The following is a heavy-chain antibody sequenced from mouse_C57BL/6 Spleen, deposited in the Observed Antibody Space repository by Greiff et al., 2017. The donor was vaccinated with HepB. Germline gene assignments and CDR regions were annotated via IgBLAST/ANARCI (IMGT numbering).Heavy chain of an antibody. Sequence: VQLQQPGAELVMPGASVKLSCKASGYTFTSYWMHWVKQRPGQGLEWIGEIDPSDSYTNYNQKFKGKSTLTVDKSSSTAYMQLSSLTSEDSAVYYWARWGDYGSSSFAYWGQGTLVTVSA. D-gene: IGHD1-1*01. CDR3: ARWGDYGSSSFAY. V-gene: IGHV1-69*01. CDR1: GYTFTSYW. J-gene: IGHJ3*01. CDR2: IDPSDSYT.